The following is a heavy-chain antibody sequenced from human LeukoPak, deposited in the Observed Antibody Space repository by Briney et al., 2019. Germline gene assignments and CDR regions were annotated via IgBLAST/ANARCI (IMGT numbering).Heavy chain of an antibody. Sequence: GRSLSLSCAASGFTFSNYGMHWVRQAPGKGLEGGAVVSANGRVTYYKDSVKGRVTVSRDNVKNTLYLEMDSLRVEDTAAYYCTKEDAVAPPSYPFDIWGQGTMVTVSS. V-gene: IGHV3-30*18. D-gene: IGHD3-16*02. CDR3: TKEDAVAPPSYPFDI. CDR1: GFTFSNYG. J-gene: IGHJ3*02. CDR2: VSANGRVT.